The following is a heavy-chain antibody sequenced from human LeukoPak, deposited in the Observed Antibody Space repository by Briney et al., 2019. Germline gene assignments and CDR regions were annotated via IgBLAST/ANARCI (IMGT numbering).Heavy chain of an antibody. J-gene: IGHJ4*02. CDR2: INPSGGST. V-gene: IGHV1-46*01. D-gene: IGHD3-3*01. CDR3: ARDRRLAIFGVVIVGSNFDY. Sequence: GASVKVSCKASGYTFTSYYMHWVRQAPGQGLEWMGIINPSGGSTSYAQKFQGRVTMTRDMSTSTVYMELSSLRSEDTAVYYCARDRRLAIFGVVIVGSNFDYWGQGTLVTVSS. CDR1: GYTFTSYY.